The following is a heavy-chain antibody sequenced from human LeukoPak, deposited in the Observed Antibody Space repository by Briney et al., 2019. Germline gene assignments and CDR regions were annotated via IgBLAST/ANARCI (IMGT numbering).Heavy chain of an antibody. D-gene: IGHD3-3*01. CDR2: ISAYNGNT. CDR1: GYTFTSYG. J-gene: IGHJ4*02. CDR3: ARDDIDFWSGYYFDY. V-gene: IGHV1-18*01. Sequence: ASVKVSCKASGYTFTSYGISWVRPAPGQGLEWMGCISAYNGNTNYAQKLQGRVTMTTDTSTSTAYMELRSLRSDDTAVYYCARDDIDFWSGYYFDYWGQGTLVTVSS.